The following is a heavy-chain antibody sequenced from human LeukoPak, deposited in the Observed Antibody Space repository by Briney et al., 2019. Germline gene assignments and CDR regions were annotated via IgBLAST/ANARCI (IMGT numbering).Heavy chain of an antibody. J-gene: IGHJ4*02. D-gene: IGHD3-22*01. CDR2: MNPNSGNT. CDR3: ARGYDSSGYYFHY. CDR1: GYTFTSYD. V-gene: IGHV1-8*01. Sequence: ASVKVSCKASGYTFTSYDINCVRQATGQGLEWMGWMNPNSGNTGYAQKFQGRVTMTRNTSISTAYMELSSLRSEDTAVYYCARGYDSSGYYFHYWGQGTLVTVSS.